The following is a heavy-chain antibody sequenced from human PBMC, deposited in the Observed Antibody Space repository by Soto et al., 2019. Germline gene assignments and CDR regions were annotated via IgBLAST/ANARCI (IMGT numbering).Heavy chain of an antibody. CDR2: ISSSGSTI. D-gene: IGHD2-15*01. Sequence: QVQLVESGGGLVKPGGSLRLSCAASGFTFSDYYMSWIRQAPGKGLEWVSYISSSGSTIYYADSVKGRFTISRDNAKNSQYLQMNSQRAEDTAVDYCARDAGYCIGGSCYSGAWFDPWGQGTLVTVSS. CDR1: GFTFSDYY. J-gene: IGHJ5*02. V-gene: IGHV3-11*01. CDR3: ARDAGYCIGGSCYSGAWFDP.